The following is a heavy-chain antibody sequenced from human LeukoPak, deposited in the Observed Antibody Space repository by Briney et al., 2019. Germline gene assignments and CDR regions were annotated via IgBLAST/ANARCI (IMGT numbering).Heavy chain of an antibody. Sequence: GGSLRLSCAASGFTFSDHYMDWVRQAPGKGLEWVGRCRNKANSYTTEYAASVEGRFTISRDDSKKSLYLQMNSLKAEDTAVYYCAGEAGSYGPVVYWGQGTLVTVSS. J-gene: IGHJ4*02. V-gene: IGHV3-72*01. CDR2: CRNKANSYTT. CDR3: AGEAGSYGPVVY. CDR1: GFTFSDHY. D-gene: IGHD3-10*01.